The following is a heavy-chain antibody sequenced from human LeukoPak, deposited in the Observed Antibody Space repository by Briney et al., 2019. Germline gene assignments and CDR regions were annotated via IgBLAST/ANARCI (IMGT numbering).Heavy chain of an antibody. J-gene: IGHJ3*01. V-gene: IGHV4-4*09. CDR2: IYNGAST. CDR3: ARLLGGGNIDAFDV. Sequence: SETLSLTCTVSGGSISPFYWSWIRQSPGKRLEWIGYIYNGASTTSNPSLKSRVNIAADTSRNQFSLNLRSVTAADTAMYYCARLLGGGNIDAFDVRGLGTLVTVSS. CDR1: GGSISPFY. D-gene: IGHD4-23*01.